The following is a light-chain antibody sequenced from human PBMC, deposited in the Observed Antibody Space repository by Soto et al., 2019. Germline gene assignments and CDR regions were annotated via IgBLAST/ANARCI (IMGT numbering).Light chain of an antibody. CDR3: QQGYTSAIT. CDR1: QSIGKH. J-gene: IGKJ5*01. Sequence: DIQMTQSPSSLSASVGDRVTITCRASQSIGKHLNWYQQKPGKAPKFLIYGASNLQSGVPSRFSGRGSGTDFTLTVNSLQPEDFATYYCQQGYTSAITFGQGTRLEIK. V-gene: IGKV1-39*01. CDR2: GAS.